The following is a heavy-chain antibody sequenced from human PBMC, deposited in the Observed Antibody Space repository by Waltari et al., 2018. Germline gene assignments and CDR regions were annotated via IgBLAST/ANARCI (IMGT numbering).Heavy chain of an antibody. V-gene: IGHV1-18*01. D-gene: IGHD2-15*01. J-gene: IGHJ4*02. CDR3: ARDKWEYCIVGGCSSDY. CDR1: GYTFSNYG. Sequence: QVQLVQSGGEVKKAGASVKVSCKASGYTFSNYGISWVRQAPGQGLEWMGWISAYNGNTKYAQKFQGRVTMNTDTSTRTAYMELRSLRSDDTAVYYCARDKWEYCIVGGCSSDYWGQGTLVTVSS. CDR2: ISAYNGNT.